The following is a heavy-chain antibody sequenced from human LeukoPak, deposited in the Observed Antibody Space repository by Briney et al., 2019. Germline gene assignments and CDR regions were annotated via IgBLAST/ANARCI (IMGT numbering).Heavy chain of an antibody. J-gene: IGHJ4*02. CDR3: ARGVGATLRDFDY. CDR1: GGSISSSNW. Sequence: SETLSLTCAVSGGSISSSNWWSWVRQPPGKGLEWIGEIYHSGSTNYNPSLKSRVTISVDTSKNQFSLKLSSVTAADTAVYYCARGVGATLRDFDYWGQGTLVTVSS. D-gene: IGHD1-26*01. V-gene: IGHV4-4*02. CDR2: IYHSGST.